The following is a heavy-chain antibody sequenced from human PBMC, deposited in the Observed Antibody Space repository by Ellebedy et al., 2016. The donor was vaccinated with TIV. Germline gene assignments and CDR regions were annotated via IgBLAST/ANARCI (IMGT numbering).Heavy chain of an antibody. V-gene: IGHV1-18*01. CDR3: ARDQSEGSMDV. J-gene: IGHJ6*02. Sequence: ASVKVSXXASGGTFSSYAISWVRQAPGQGLEWMGWISAYNGNTNYAQKLQGRVTMTTDTSTSTAYMELRSLRSDDTAVYYCARDQSEGSMDVWGQGTTVTVSS. D-gene: IGHD3-10*01. CDR2: ISAYNGNT. CDR1: GGTFSSYA.